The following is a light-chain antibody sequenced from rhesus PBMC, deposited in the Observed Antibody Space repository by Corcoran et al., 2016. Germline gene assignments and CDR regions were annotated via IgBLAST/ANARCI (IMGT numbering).Light chain of an antibody. V-gene: IGKV1-32*02. CDR2: YRY. CDR1: QDIRSN. Sequence: DIQMSQSPASLSATVGDRVTMTCRPSQDIRSNLNWYQQKPGKVPKVMIYYRYSLAIGVPSRFSGSGNGTHFTFTISSLQPEDFATYYCQQADSNPYNFGQGTKVDIK. J-gene: IGKJ2*01. CDR3: QQADSNPYN.